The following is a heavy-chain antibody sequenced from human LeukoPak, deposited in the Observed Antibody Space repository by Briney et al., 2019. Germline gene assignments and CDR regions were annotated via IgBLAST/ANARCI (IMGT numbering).Heavy chain of an antibody. CDR1: GGSFSGYY. Sequence: SETLSLTCAVYGGSFSGYYWSWIRQPPGKGPEWIGEINHSGSTNYNPSLKSRVTISVDTSKNQFSLKLSSVTAADTAVYYCARGRLRYFDWSPLHGMDVWGQGTTVTVSS. CDR3: ARGRLRYFDWSPLHGMDV. V-gene: IGHV4-34*01. CDR2: INHSGST. J-gene: IGHJ6*02. D-gene: IGHD3-9*01.